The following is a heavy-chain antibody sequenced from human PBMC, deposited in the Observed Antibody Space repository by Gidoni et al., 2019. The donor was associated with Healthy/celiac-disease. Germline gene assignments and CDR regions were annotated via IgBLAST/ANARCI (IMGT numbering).Heavy chain of an antibody. D-gene: IGHD3-10*01. CDR2: IWYDGSNK. CDR1: GFTFSSYG. Sequence: QVQLVESGGGVVQPGRSLRPSCAASGFTFSSYGMHWVRQAPGKGLEWVAVIWYDGSNKYYADSVKGRFTISRDNSKNTLYLQMNSLRAEDTAVYYCAREGYGSGSYYGVLPDYWGQGTLVTVSS. CDR3: AREGYGSGSYYGVLPDY. V-gene: IGHV3-33*01. J-gene: IGHJ4*02.